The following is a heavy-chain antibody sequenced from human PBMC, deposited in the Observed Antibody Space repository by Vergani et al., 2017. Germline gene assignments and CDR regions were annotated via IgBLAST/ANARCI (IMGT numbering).Heavy chain of an antibody. CDR3: AREYSSSVGFLAY. CDR1: GGSISPYY. D-gene: IGHD6-6*01. Sequence: QVQLQESGPGLVKPSETLSLTCIVSGGSISPYYWSWIRQPAGKGLEWIWRIYTSESTNYNPSLNSRVTMSVATSKNQFSLKLSSVTAADTAVYYCAREYSSSVGFLAYWGQGTLVTVSS. V-gene: IGHV4-4*07. J-gene: IGHJ4*02. CDR2: IYTSEST.